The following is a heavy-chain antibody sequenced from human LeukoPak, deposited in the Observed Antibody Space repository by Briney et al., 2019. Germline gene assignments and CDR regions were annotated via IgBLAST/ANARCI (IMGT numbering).Heavy chain of an antibody. Sequence: ASVKVSCKVSGYTLTELSMHWVRQAPGKGLEWMGGFDPEDGETIYAQKFQGRVTMTEDTSTDTAYMELSSLRSEDTAVYYCATPLEYQLPSDAFDIWGQGTMVTVSS. V-gene: IGHV1-24*01. J-gene: IGHJ3*02. CDR1: GYTLTELS. D-gene: IGHD2-2*01. CDR2: FDPEDGET. CDR3: ATPLEYQLPSDAFDI.